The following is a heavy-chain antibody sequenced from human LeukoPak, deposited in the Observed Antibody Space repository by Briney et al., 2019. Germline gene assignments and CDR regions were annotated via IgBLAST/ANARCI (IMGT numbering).Heavy chain of an antibody. D-gene: IGHD2-2*01. V-gene: IGHV1-8*01. CDR3: ARDGRGAAAPDDAFGV. J-gene: IGHJ3*01. Sequence: ASVKVSCKTSGFTFTSHDYNWVRQAAGQGLEWMGWMNPNSGATGYAQKFQGRVTMTRDTSITTVYMELSSLTSEDTAVYYCARDGRGAAAPDDAFGVWGQGTMVTVSS. CDR1: GFTFTSHD. CDR2: MNPNSGAT.